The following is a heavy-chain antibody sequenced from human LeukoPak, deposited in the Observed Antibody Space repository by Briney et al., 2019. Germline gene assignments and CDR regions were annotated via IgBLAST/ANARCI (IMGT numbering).Heavy chain of an antibody. CDR3: ARGRYSYGPQNYDYMDV. D-gene: IGHD5-18*01. CDR2: INHSGST. Sequence: SETLSLTCAVYGGSFSGYYWSWIRQPPGKGLDWIGEINHSGSTNYNPSLKSRVTIPVDTSKNQFSLKLSSVTAADTDVYYCARGRYSYGPQNYDYMDVWGKGTTVTISS. V-gene: IGHV4-34*01. J-gene: IGHJ6*03. CDR1: GGSFSGYY.